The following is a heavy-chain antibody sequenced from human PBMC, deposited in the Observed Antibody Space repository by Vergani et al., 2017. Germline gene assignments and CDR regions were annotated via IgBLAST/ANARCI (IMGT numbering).Heavy chain of an antibody. Sequence: QVQLEESGPGLVKPSETLSLTCAVSGYSISSGYYWGWIRQPPGKGLEWIGSIYHSGSTYYNPSLKSRVTISVDTSKNQFSLKVTSVTAADTAVYYCARTLGELSSNYFYYGMDVWGQGTTVTVSS. CDR1: GYSISSGYY. CDR2: IYHSGST. V-gene: IGHV4-38-2*01. D-gene: IGHD3-16*02. J-gene: IGHJ6*02. CDR3: ARTLGELSSNYFYYGMDV.